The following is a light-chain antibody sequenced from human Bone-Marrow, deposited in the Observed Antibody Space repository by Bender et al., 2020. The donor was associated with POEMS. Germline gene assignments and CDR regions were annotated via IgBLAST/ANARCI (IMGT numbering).Light chain of an antibody. CDR3: CSYAVNTTWV. CDR1: SSDVGGYNY. Sequence: QSALTQPRSVSGSPGQSVTISCTGGSSDVGGYNYVSWYQQHPGKAPKLMIYDVSKRPSGVPDRFSGSKSGNTASLTISGLQAEDEADYYCCSYAVNTTWVFGGGTKLTVL. CDR2: DVS. V-gene: IGLV2-11*01. J-gene: IGLJ3*02.